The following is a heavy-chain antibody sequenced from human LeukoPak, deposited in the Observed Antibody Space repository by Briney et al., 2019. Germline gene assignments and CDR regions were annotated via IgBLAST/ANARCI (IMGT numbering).Heavy chain of an antibody. CDR3: ARVSGYSGTWYVDY. CDR1: GFTFSNFA. V-gene: IGHV3-33*08. Sequence: PGRSLRLSCAASGFTFSNFAMHWVRQAPGKGLEWVAIIWYDGSNKYYADFVKGRFTTSRDNSKNTLYLQMNSLRADDTAVYYCARVSGYSGTWYVDYWGQGTLVTVSP. CDR2: IWYDGSNK. J-gene: IGHJ4*02. D-gene: IGHD6-13*01.